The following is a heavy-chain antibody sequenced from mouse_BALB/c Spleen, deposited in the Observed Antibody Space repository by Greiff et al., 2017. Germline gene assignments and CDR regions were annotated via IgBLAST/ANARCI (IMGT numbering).Heavy chain of an antibody. CDR2: ISDGGSYT. D-gene: IGHD1-1*01. Sequence: EVNVVESGGGLVKPGGSLKLSCAASGFTFSDYYMYWVRQTPEKRLEWVATISDGGSYTYYPDSVQGRFTISRDNAKNNLYLQMSSLKSDDTAMYYCAREWDYYSSSYAYWGQGTLVTVSA. CDR1: GFTFSDYY. V-gene: IGHV5-4*02. J-gene: IGHJ3*01. CDR3: AREWDYYSSSYAY.